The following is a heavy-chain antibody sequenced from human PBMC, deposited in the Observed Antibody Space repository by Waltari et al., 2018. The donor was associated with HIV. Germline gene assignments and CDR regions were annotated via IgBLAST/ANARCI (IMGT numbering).Heavy chain of an antibody. CDR1: GFSLSTSGVG. V-gene: IGHV2-5*01. Sequence: QIPLKESGPTLVKPTQTLTLTCTFSGFSLSTSGVGVGWIRQPPGKALEWLALIYWNDDKRYSPSLKSRLTITKDTSKNQVVLTMTNMDPVDTATYYCARLTRITIFGVVSPWGQGTLVTVSS. J-gene: IGHJ5*02. CDR2: IYWNDDK. CDR3: ARLTRITIFGVVSP. D-gene: IGHD3-3*01.